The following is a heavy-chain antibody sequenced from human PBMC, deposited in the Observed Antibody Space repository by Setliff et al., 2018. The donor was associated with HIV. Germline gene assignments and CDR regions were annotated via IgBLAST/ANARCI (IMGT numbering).Heavy chain of an antibody. CDR3: ARHVGYSSSSLDY. Sequence: PSATLSLTCSISGGSISSSAYYWTWIRQPPGKGLEWIGYIYYSGTTNYNPSLKSRVTISVDTSKNQFSLKLSSVTAADTAVYYCARHVGYSSSSLDYWGQGTLVTVSS. CDR2: IYYSGTT. CDR1: GGSISSSAYY. D-gene: IGHD6-6*01. J-gene: IGHJ4*02. V-gene: IGHV4-61*05.